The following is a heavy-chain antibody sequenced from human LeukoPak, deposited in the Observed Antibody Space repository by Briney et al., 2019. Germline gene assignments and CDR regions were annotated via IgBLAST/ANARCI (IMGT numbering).Heavy chain of an antibody. CDR1: GGTFISYA. D-gene: IGHD3-10*01. V-gene: IGHV1-69*13. Sequence: SVKVSCKASGGTFISYAISWVRQAPGQGLEWMGGIIPIFGTANYAQKFQGRVTITADESTSTAYMELSSLRSEDTAVYYCARAGDAFRGVITWGQGTLVTVSS. CDR2: IIPIFGTA. CDR3: ARAGDAFRGVIT. J-gene: IGHJ4*02.